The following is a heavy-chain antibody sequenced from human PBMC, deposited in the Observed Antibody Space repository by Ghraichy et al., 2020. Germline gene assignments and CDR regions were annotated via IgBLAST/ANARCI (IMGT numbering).Heavy chain of an antibody. J-gene: IGHJ5*02. CDR1: GGSISSYY. CDR2: IYTSGST. V-gene: IGHV4-4*07. D-gene: IGHD1-26*01. CDR3: ARDLGAGGWFDP. Sequence: SETLSLTCTVSGGSISSYYWSWIRQPAGKGLEWIGRIYTSGSTNYNPSLKSRVTRSVDTSKNQFSLKLSPVPAADTAVDYVARDLGAGGWFDPWGQGTLVTVSS.